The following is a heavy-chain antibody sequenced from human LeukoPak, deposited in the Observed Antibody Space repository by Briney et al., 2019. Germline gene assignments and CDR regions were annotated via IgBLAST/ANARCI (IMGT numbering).Heavy chain of an antibody. D-gene: IGHD3-9*01. Sequence: GESLKISCKASGYSVSSYWIGWLRQMPGKGLEWMGIIYPGDSDTRYSPSFRGQVTISADKSINTAYLQWNSLKASDTAMYYCARQADYNLLTGYYKGHLDCWGQGTLVTVSS. CDR3: ARQADYNLLTGYYKGHLDC. CDR2: IYPGDSDT. CDR1: GYSVSSYW. V-gene: IGHV5-51*01. J-gene: IGHJ4*02.